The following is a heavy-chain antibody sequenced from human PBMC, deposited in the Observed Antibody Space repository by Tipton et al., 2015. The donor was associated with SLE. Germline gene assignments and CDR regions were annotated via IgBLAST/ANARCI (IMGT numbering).Heavy chain of an antibody. CDR3: TRGGRGDGANPFDP. Sequence: LRLSCTVSGGSISNYSWSWIRQSPGKGLEWIGSIYHSGNTYSNPSLKSRVTISVDTSKNQFSLKLTSVTVADTAVYYCTRGGRGDGANPFDPWGQGTLVTVSS. V-gene: IGHV4-59*12. CDR1: GGSISNYS. D-gene: IGHD4/OR15-4a*01. J-gene: IGHJ5*02. CDR2: IYHSGNT.